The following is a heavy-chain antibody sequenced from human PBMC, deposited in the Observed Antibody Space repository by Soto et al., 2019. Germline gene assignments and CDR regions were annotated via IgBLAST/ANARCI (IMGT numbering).Heavy chain of an antibody. CDR2: IIPLFGTE. CDR3: ATRVAVAGKFDY. V-gene: IGHV1-69*06. J-gene: IGHJ4*02. Sequence: QVQLVQSGAEMKKPGSSVKVSYKASGGTLSTFAISWVRQAPGQGLEWMGEIIPLFGTEKFAQKFQGRVTITADKSTNTAHIELSNLRSDDTAVYYCATRVAVAGKFDYWGQGTLITVSS. CDR1: GGTLSTFA. D-gene: IGHD6-19*01.